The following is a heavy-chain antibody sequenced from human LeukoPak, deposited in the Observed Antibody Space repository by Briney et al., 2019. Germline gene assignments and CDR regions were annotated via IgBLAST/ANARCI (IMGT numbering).Heavy chain of an antibody. J-gene: IGHJ4*02. CDR3: ATGAGCGY. Sequence: PPGGSLRLSCAASGFTFSSYWMTWVRRAPGKGVEWVANIKQDGSERNYVDSVKGRFTISRDNAKNSLYLQMNTLRDEDTAVYYCATGAGCGYWGQGTLVTVSS. V-gene: IGHV3-7*03. CDR2: IKQDGSER. D-gene: IGHD6-19*01. CDR1: GFTFSSYW.